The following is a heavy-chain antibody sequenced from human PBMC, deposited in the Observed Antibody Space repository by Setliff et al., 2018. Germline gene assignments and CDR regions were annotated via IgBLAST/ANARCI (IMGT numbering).Heavy chain of an antibody. CDR3: ARGERRWLRFSLNY. J-gene: IGHJ4*02. CDR2: INHSGST. Sequence: SETLSLTCAVYGGSFSGYYWSWIRQPPGKGLEWIGEINHSGSTNYNPSLKSRVTISVDTSKNQFSLKLSSVTAADTAVYYCARGERRWLRFSLNYWGQGTLVTVSS. CDR1: GGSFSGYY. V-gene: IGHV4-34*01. D-gene: IGHD5-12*01.